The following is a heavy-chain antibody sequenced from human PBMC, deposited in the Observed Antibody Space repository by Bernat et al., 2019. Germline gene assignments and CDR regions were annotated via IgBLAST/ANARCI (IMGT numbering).Heavy chain of an antibody. CDR2: ISGSGGST. Sequence: EVQLVESGGGLVQPGGSLRLSCAASGFTFSSYAMSWVRQAPGKGLEWVSAISGSGGSTYYADSVKGRFTISRDNSKNTLYLQMNSLRAEDTAVYYCAKDHSGYLYYYYYGMDVWGQGTTVTVSS. CDR1: GFTFSSYA. J-gene: IGHJ6*02. CDR3: AKDHSGYLYYYYYGMDV. D-gene: IGHD3-22*01. V-gene: IGHV3-23*04.